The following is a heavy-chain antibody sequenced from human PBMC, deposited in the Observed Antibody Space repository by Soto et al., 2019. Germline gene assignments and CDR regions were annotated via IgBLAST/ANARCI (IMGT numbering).Heavy chain of an antibody. Sequence: EVQLVECGGGLVQAGASLRLSCAASGFTFSTYWMHWVRQAPGKGLMWLSRIKGDESATNYADSVEGRFTISRDNAKNTVYLQVNSLRVEDTAVYYCARGGLGAYWFDPWGQGTLVTVSS. CDR1: GFTFSTYW. J-gene: IGHJ5*02. D-gene: IGHD3-16*01. V-gene: IGHV3-74*01. CDR2: IKGDESAT. CDR3: ARGGLGAYWFDP.